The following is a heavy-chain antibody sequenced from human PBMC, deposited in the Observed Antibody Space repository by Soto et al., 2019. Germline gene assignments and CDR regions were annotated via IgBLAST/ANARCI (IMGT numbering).Heavy chain of an antibody. Sequence: QVQLVQSGAEVKKPGASVKVSCKASGYTFTSYDINWVRQATGQGLEWMGWMNPNSGNTGYAQKFQGRVTMTRDTSIGTAYMELSSLRSEDTAVYYCARGDPGYCISTSCYTFDYWGQGTLVTVSS. CDR3: ARGDPGYCISTSCYTFDY. D-gene: IGHD2-2*02. V-gene: IGHV1-8*01. J-gene: IGHJ4*02. CDR2: MNPNSGNT. CDR1: GYTFTSYD.